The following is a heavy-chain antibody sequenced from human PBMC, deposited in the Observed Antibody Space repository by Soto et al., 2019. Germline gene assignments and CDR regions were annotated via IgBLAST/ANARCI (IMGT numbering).Heavy chain of an antibody. D-gene: IGHD5-12*01. V-gene: IGHV1-8*01. CDR2: MNPNSGNT. Sequence: ASVKVSWKAYGYPFTSYDINWLRQATGQGLEWMGWMNPNSGNTGYAQKFKGRVTMTRNTSISTAYMELSSLRSVDTAVYYCARSWTQKPIYIVATINYYYGMDVWGQGTTVTVSS. CDR3: ARSWTQKPIYIVATINYYYGMDV. J-gene: IGHJ6*02. CDR1: GYPFTSYD.